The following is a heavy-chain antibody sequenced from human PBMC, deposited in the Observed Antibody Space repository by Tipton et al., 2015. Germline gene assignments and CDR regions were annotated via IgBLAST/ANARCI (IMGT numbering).Heavy chain of an antibody. CDR2: IYYGGST. CDR3: ARVGYYYGSGSYYHYYYYYGMDV. D-gene: IGHD3-10*01. J-gene: IGHJ6*02. V-gene: IGHV4-31*03. CDR1: GGSISSGGYY. Sequence: TLSLTCNVSGGSISSGGYYWSWIRQHPGKGLEWIGYIYYGGSTSYNPSLRSRVVISVDASKNQFSLNLSSVTAADTAVYYCARVGYYYGSGSYYHYYYYYGMDVWGQGTTVTVSS.